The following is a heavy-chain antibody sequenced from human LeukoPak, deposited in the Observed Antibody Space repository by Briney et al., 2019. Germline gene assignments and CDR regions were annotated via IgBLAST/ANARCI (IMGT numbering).Heavy chain of an antibody. V-gene: IGHV3-23*01. CDR1: GFTFSSYG. J-gene: IGHJ4*02. Sequence: GGSLRLSCAASGFTFSSYGMSWVRQAPGKGLEWVSAISGSGGSTYYADSVKGRFTISRDNSKNTLYLQMNSLRAEDTAVYYCAKCSSGRRTNNDYWGQGTLVTVSS. CDR2: ISGSGGST. CDR3: AKCSSGRRTNNDY. D-gene: IGHD1/OR15-1a*01.